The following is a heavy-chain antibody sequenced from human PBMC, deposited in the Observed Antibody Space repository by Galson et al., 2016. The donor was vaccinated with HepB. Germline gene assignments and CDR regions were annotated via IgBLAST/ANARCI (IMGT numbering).Heavy chain of an antibody. CDR2: IYYSGTT. Sequence: TLSLTCTVPGGSITITDYYWRWIRQHPGKGLEWIGCIYYSGTTYYSPSLKSRVTISVDTSKSHFSLRLSSVTAADTAVYYCARARRSGSGWYFDYWGQGALVTVSS. V-gene: IGHV4-31*03. D-gene: IGHD3-10*01. CDR1: GGSITITDYY. CDR3: ARARRSGSGWYFDY. J-gene: IGHJ4*02.